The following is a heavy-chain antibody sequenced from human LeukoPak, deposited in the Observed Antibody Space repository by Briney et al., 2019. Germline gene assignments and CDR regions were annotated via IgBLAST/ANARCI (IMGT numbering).Heavy chain of an antibody. CDR3: ARDDFRAAESAY. Sequence: GGSLRLSCAASGFTVSSNYMSWVRQAPGKGLEWVSSISSSSSYIYYADSVKGRFTISRDNAKNSLYLQMNSLRAEDTAVYYCARDDFRAAESAYWGQGTLVTVSS. CDR1: GFTVSSNY. D-gene: IGHD6-13*01. CDR2: ISSSSSYI. V-gene: IGHV3-21*01. J-gene: IGHJ4*02.